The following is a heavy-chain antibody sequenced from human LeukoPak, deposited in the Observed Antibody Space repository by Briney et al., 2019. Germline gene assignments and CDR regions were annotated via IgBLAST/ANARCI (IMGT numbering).Heavy chain of an antibody. Sequence: PAGSLRVSCEASGFTFSSTSLGWVRNLPGRGLEWVGRIKSTVDSEATAYAVSVKGRAIISRDDSKNTVSLQIDNVETEDTAVYQCTVLSGWHFESWG. CDR1: GFTFSSTS. V-gene: IGHV3-15*01. CDR3: TVLSGWHFES. CDR2: IKSTVDSEAT. J-gene: IGHJ4*01. D-gene: IGHD6-19*01.